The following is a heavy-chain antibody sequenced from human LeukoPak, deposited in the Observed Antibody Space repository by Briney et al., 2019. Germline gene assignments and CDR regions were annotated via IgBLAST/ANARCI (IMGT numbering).Heavy chain of an antibody. D-gene: IGHD1-7*01. J-gene: IGHJ4*02. CDR2: TSGSGGST. V-gene: IGHV3-23*01. CDR3: AKDGSTSLNWNYVSFWNY. CDR1: GFTFSSYA. Sequence: GGSLRLTCAASGFTFSSYAMSWVRQAPGKGLEWVSATSGSGGSTYYADSVKGRFTISRDNSKNTLYLQMNSLRAEDTAVYYCAKDGSTSLNWNYVSFWNYWGQGTLVTVSS.